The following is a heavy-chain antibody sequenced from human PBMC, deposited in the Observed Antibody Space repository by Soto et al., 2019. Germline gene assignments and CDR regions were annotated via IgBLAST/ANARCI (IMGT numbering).Heavy chain of an antibody. CDR2: ISGSGGST. CDR1: GFTFSSYA. D-gene: IGHD2-15*01. CDR3: AKDPGRGSWMGWFDP. J-gene: IGHJ5*02. Sequence: PGGSLRLSCAASGFTFSSYAMSWVRQAPGKGLEWVSAISGSGGSTYYADSVKGRFTISRDNSKNTLYLQMNSLRAEDTAVYYCAKDPGRGSWMGWFDPWGQGTLVTVSS. V-gene: IGHV3-23*01.